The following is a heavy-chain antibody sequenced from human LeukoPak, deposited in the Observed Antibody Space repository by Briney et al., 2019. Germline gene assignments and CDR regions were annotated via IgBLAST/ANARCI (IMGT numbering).Heavy chain of an antibody. CDR3: ARGLGDIVVVPAAIDY. CDR1: GGSFSGYY. D-gene: IGHD2-2*01. J-gene: IGHJ4*02. CDR2: INHSGST. Sequence: SETLSLTCAVYGGSFSGYYWSWIRQPPGKGLEWIGEINHSGSTNYNPSLKSRVTISVDTSKNQFSLQLSSVTAADTAVYYCARGLGDIVVVPAAIDYWGQGTLVTVSS. V-gene: IGHV4-34*01.